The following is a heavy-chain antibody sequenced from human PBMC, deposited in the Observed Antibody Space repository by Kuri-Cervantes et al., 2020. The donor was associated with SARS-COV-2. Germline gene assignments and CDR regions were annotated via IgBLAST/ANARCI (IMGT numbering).Heavy chain of an antibody. CDR1: GFTFSSYA. CDR2: ISGSGGST. J-gene: IGHJ6*02. D-gene: IGHD5-18*01. Sequence: GESLKISCAASGFTFSSYAMSWVRQAPGKGLEWVSAISGSGGSTYYADSVKGRFTISRDNSKNTLYLQMNSLRAEDTAVYYCAKERTSGYSYGWNYYYYGMDVWGQGTMVTVSS. V-gene: IGHV3-23*01. CDR3: AKERTSGYSYGWNYYYYGMDV.